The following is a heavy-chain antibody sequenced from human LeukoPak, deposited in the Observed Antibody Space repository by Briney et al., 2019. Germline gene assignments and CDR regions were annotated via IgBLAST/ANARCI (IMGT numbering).Heavy chain of an antibody. J-gene: IGHJ4*02. V-gene: IGHV3-23*01. Sequence: PGGSLRLSCAASGFSFSSYAVSWVRQAPGKGLEWVSGISGGGSRTYYADSVKGRFTISRDDSKNTLYLQMNSLRAEDTAVYYCAKVQLGIGVDYWGQGTLVTVSS. CDR1: GFSFSSYA. CDR3: AKVQLGIGVDY. D-gene: IGHD7-27*01. CDR2: ISGGGSRT.